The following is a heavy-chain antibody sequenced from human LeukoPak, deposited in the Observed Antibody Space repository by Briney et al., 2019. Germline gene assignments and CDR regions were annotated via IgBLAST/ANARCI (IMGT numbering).Heavy chain of an antibody. CDR2: ISSSGSTI. V-gene: IGHV3-11*01. D-gene: IGHD3-10*01. Sequence: PGGSLRLSCAASGLTFSDYYMSWIRQAPGKGLEWVSYISSSGSTIYYADSVKGRFTISRDNAKNSLYLQMNSLRAEDTAVYYCARSWRSGSYSDYWGQGTLVTVSS. CDR1: GLTFSDYY. J-gene: IGHJ4*02. CDR3: ARSWRSGSYSDY.